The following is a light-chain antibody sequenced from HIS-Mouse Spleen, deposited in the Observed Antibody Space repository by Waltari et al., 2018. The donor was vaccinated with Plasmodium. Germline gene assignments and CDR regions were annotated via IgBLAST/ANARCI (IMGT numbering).Light chain of an antibody. CDR1: QSVSSY. Sequence: DILLTQSPATLSLSPGERATLSCRASQSVSSYLAWYQQKPGQAPRLLIYDASNRATGIPARFSVSGSGTDLTLTISSLEPEDYAVYYGQQRRNWPPLTFGGVTKVEIK. CDR3: QQRRNWPPLT. CDR2: DAS. V-gene: IGKV3-11*01. J-gene: IGKJ4*01.